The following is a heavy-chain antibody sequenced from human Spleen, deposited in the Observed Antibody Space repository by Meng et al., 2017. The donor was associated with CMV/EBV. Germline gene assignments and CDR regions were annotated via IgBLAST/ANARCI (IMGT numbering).Heavy chain of an antibody. V-gene: IGHV3-33*06. J-gene: IGHJ4*02. CDR2: IWYDGSNK. CDR3: AKGYGSGSCVDY. CDR1: GFIFSNYG. D-gene: IGHD3-10*01. Sequence: CAASGFIFSNYGMHWVRQAPGKGLEWVAVIWYDGSNKYYRDSVKGRFTISRDNSKNTLYLQMNSLRAEDTAVYYCAKGYGSGSCVDYWGQGTLVTVSS.